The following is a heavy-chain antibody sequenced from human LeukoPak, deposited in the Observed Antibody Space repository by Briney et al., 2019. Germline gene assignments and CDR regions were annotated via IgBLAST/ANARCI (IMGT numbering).Heavy chain of an antibody. Sequence: SETLSLTCTVSGGSLSSGDYYWSWIRQPPGKGLEWVGYIYYSGSTYYNPSLKSRVTISVDTSKNQFSLKLSSVTAADTAVYYCARVTDFWSGYSPNDAFDIWGQGTMVTVSS. J-gene: IGHJ3*02. D-gene: IGHD3-3*01. V-gene: IGHV4-30-4*08. CDR3: ARVTDFWSGYSPNDAFDI. CDR1: GGSLSSGDYY. CDR2: IYYSGST.